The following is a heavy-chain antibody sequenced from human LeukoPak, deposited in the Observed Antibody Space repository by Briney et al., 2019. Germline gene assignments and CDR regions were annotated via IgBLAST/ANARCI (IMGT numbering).Heavy chain of an antibody. D-gene: IGHD4-17*01. Sequence: SETLSLTCAVYGGSFSGYYWSWIRRPPGKGLEWIGEINHSGSTNYNPSLKSRVTISVDTSKNQFSLKLSSVTAADTAVYYCAGYGDYGGDYWGQGTLVTVSS. CDR2: INHSGST. J-gene: IGHJ4*02. CDR1: GGSFSGYY. V-gene: IGHV4-34*01. CDR3: AGYGDYGGDY.